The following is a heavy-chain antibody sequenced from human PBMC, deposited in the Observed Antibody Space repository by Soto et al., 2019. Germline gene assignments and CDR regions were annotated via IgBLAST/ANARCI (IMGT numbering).Heavy chain of an antibody. CDR1: GFTFSSYS. D-gene: IGHD6-13*01. Sequence: EVQLVESGGGLVQPGGSLRLSCAASGFTFSSYSMNWVRQAPGKGLEWVSYISSSSSTIYYADSGKGRFTISRDNAKNSLYLQMNSLRAEDTAVYYCARHPERIAEIGWFDPWCQGTLVTVSS. V-gene: IGHV3-48*01. J-gene: IGHJ5*02. CDR3: ARHPERIAEIGWFDP. CDR2: ISSSSSTI.